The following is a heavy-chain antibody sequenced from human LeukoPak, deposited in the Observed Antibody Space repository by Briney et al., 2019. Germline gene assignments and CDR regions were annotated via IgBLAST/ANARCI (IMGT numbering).Heavy chain of an antibody. CDR3: ASGSSGWYPFNAFDI. CDR2: ISAYNGNT. V-gene: IGHV1-18*01. CDR1: GYTFTSYG. D-gene: IGHD6-19*01. Sequence: GASVKVSCKASGYTFTSYGISWVRQAPGQGLEWMGWISAYNGNTNYAQKLQGRVTMTTDTSTSTAYMELRSLRSDDTAVYYCASGSSGWYPFNAFDIWGQGTMVTVSS. J-gene: IGHJ3*02.